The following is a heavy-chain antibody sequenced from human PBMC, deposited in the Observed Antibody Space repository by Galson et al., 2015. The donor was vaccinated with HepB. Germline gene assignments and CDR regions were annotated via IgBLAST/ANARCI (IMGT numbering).Heavy chain of an antibody. CDR2: INTNTGNP. CDR3: ARDPSYYYDNSGYYSWYFDL. Sequence: SVKVSCKASGYTFTSYAMNWVRQAPGQGLEWMGWINTNTGNPTYAQGFTGRFVFSLDTSVSTAYLQISSLKAEDTAVYYCARDPSYYYDNSGYYSWYFDLWGRGTLVTVSS. V-gene: IGHV7-4-1*02. D-gene: IGHD3-22*01. CDR1: GYTFTSYA. J-gene: IGHJ2*01.